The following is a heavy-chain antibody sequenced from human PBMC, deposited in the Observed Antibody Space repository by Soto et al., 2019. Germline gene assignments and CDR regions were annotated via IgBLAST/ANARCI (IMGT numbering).Heavy chain of an antibody. D-gene: IGHD2-2*02. Sequence: PGGSLRLSCAASGFILSSYSMNWVRQAPGKGLEWVSYISSSSSTIYYADSVKGRFTISRDNAKNSLYLQMNSLTDEDTAVYYCARESYCSRTSCYKDAFDIWGQGTMVTVSS. CDR3: ARESYCSRTSCYKDAFDI. V-gene: IGHV3-48*02. CDR2: ISSSSSTI. CDR1: GFILSSYS. J-gene: IGHJ3*02.